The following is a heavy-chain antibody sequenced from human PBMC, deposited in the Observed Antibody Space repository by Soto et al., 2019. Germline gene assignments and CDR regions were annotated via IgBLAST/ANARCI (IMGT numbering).Heavy chain of an antibody. CDR2: ISWNSGSI. CDR1: GFTFDDYA. J-gene: IGHJ5*02. Sequence: GGSLRLSCAASGFTFDDYAMHWVRQAPGKGLEWVSGISWNSGSIGYADSVKGRFTISRDNAKNSLYLQMNSLRAEDTALYYCAKAAIFGGDSWFDPWGQGTLVTVSS. V-gene: IGHV3-9*01. CDR3: AKAAIFGGDSWFDP. D-gene: IGHD2-2*02.